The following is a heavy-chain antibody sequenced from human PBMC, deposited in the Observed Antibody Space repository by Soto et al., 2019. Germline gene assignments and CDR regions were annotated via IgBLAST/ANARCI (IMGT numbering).Heavy chain of an antibody. D-gene: IGHD5-12*01. V-gene: IGHV3-43D*03. J-gene: IGHJ4*02. CDR2: ISWDGGST. Sequence: GESLKISCAASGFTFDDYAMHWVRQAPGKGLEWVSLISWDGGSTYYADSVKGRFTISRDNSKNSLYLQMNSLRAEDTALYYCAKGAESGYSGYADYWGQGTLFTVSS. CDR3: AKGAESGYSGYADY. CDR1: GFTFDDYA.